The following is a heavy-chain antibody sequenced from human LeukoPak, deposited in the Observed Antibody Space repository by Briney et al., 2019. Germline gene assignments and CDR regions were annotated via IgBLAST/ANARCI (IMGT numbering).Heavy chain of an antibody. Sequence: GGSLRLSCAASGFTVSSNYMSWVRQAPGKGLEWVSVIYSGGSTYYADSVKGRFTISRDNSKNTLYLQMNSLRAEGTAVYYCARVTYGSGTYGAFDYWGQGTLVTVSS. D-gene: IGHD3-10*01. V-gene: IGHV3-53*01. CDR1: GFTVSSNY. CDR2: IYSGGST. CDR3: ARVTYGSGTYGAFDY. J-gene: IGHJ4*02.